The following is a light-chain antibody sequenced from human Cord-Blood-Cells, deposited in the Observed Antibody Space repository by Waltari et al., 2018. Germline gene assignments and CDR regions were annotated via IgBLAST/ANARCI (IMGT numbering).Light chain of an antibody. CDR3: QQYDNLPLT. J-gene: IGKJ4*01. CDR1: QDISNY. Sequence: DIQMTQSPSSLSASVGDRVTITCQASQDISNYLNWYQQKPGKAPKLLIYDASNLETGVPSRFSVRGSGTDFTFTISSLQPEDIATYYCQQYDNLPLTFGGGTKVEIK. V-gene: IGKV1-33*01. CDR2: DAS.